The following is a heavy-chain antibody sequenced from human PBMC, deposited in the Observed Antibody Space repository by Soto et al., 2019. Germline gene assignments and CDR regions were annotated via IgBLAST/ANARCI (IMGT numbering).Heavy chain of an antibody. CDR1: GFTFSSYA. D-gene: IGHD2-8*01. CDR3: AKCLFPHCTNGVCYKASAYCMDV. Sequence: GGSLRLSCAASGFTFSSYAMSWVRQAPGKGLEWVSAISGSGGSTYYADSMKGRFTIARDNSKKTLYLQMNSLRAEDTAVYCCAKCLFPHCTNGVCYKASAYCMDVWGKGTTVTVSS. CDR2: ISGSGGST. V-gene: IGHV3-23*01. J-gene: IGHJ6*03.